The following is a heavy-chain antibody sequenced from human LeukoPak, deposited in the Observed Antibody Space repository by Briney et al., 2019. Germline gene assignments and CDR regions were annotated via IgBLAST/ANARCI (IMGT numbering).Heavy chain of an antibody. Sequence: GGSLRPSCAASGFTVSSNYMSWVRQAPGKGLEWVSVIYSGGSTYYADSVKGRFTISRDNSKNTLYLQMYSLRAEDTAVYYCAKEMATLWGQGTLVTVSS. CDR2: IYSGGST. CDR1: GFTVSSNY. V-gene: IGHV3-66*01. J-gene: IGHJ4*02. CDR3: AKEMATL. D-gene: IGHD5-24*01.